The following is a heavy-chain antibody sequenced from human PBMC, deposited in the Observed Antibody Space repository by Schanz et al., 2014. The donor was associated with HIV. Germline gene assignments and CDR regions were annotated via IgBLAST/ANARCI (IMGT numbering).Heavy chain of an antibody. CDR2: IWFDGSNK. V-gene: IGHV3-33*01. CDR1: GFTFNSYG. CDR3: ASTEFPYSSSSDYYYGMDV. Sequence: VQLVESGGGVVQPGRSLRLSCAASGFTFNSYGMHWVRQAPGKGLEWVALIWFDGSNKFYADSVKGRFTISRDNSKNTLHLQMNSLRAGDTAVYYCASTEFPYSSSSDYYYGMDVWGQGTTVTVSS. D-gene: IGHD6-6*01. J-gene: IGHJ6*02.